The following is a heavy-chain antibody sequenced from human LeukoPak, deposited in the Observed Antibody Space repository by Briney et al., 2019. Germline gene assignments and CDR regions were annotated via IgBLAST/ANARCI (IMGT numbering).Heavy chain of an antibody. Sequence: SETLSLTCTVSGGSISSYYWSWIRQPPGKGLEWIGYIYYSGSTNYNPSLKSRVTISVDTSKNQFSLKLSSVTAADTAVYYCARAAGHMDVWGKGTTVTVSS. CDR2: IYYSGST. CDR3: ARAAGHMDV. V-gene: IGHV4-59*01. J-gene: IGHJ6*03. CDR1: GGSISSYY.